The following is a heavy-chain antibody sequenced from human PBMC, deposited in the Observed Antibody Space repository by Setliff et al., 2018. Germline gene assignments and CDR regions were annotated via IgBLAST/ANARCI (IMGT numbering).Heavy chain of an antibody. CDR1: GASISSDGYY. CDR2: IYYTGKT. Sequence: SETLSLTCSVSGASISSDGYYWSWIRHLPGKGLQWLGHIYYTGKTYYNPSLKSRVTISVDTSKNHFSLKLTSVTAADTAAYYCTRYTPKLPELGIYGWFDYWGQGTPVTVSS. D-gene: IGHD7-27*01. J-gene: IGHJ4*02. V-gene: IGHV4-31*03. CDR3: TRYTPKLPELGIYGWFDY.